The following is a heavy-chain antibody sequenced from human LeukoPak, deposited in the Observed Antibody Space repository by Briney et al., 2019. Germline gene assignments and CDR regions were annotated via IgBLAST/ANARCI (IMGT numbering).Heavy chain of an antibody. Sequence: ASVKVSCKASGGTFSSYAISWVRQAPGKGFGWMGWVSPSHTTRVYAQEFQGRVTMTADTNTNTVSMELRSLRFDDTAVYFCARDYILPLETDNGDGFAIWGQGTVVTVSS. V-gene: IGHV1-18*01. J-gene: IGHJ3*02. D-gene: IGHD3-3*02. CDR3: ARDYILPLETDNGDGFAI. CDR2: VSPSHTTR. CDR1: GGTFSSYA.